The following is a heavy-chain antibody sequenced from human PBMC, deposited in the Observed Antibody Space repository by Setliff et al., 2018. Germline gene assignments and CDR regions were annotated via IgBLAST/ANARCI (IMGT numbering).Heavy chain of an antibody. J-gene: IGHJ6*03. Sequence: LRLSCAASGFTFSSFWMAWVRQSPGRGLEWVANINQDGTGKYYVDSVKGRFTISRDNAKNSLYLQMNSLRAEDTALFYCARAVTIFGVVTPIYFYYMDVWGKGTTVTVS. CDR2: INQDGTGK. CDR1: GFTFSSFW. D-gene: IGHD3-3*01. V-gene: IGHV3-7*01. CDR3: ARAVTIFGVVTPIYFYYMDV.